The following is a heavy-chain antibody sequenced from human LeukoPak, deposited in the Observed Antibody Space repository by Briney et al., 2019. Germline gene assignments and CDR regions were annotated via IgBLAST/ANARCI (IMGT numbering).Heavy chain of an antibody. CDR1: GYTFSGYY. CDR3: ARAYEYGWFDP. V-gene: IGHV1-2*02. J-gene: IGHJ5*02. CDR2: INPKSGAT. D-gene: IGHD3-16*01. Sequence: GASVKVSCKASGYTFSGYYMHWVRQAPGQGLEWMGWINPKSGATNYAQSFQGRVTMTWDTSISTGNMELNRLRSDDTAVYYCARAYEYGWFDPWGQGTLVTVSS.